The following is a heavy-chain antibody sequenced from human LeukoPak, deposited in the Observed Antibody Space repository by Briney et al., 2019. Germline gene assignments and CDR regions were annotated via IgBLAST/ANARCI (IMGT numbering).Heavy chain of an antibody. CDR1: GFTFRSYA. Sequence: GGSLRLSCAASGFTFRSYAIYWVRQAPGKGLEWVSGISGSGGDTYFADSVKGRFTISRDNSKNTLYLQMNSLRAEDTAVYYCAKTSTGYCSSTSCSIDYWGQGTLVTVSS. CDR2: ISGSGGDT. CDR3: AKTSTGYCSSTSCSIDY. J-gene: IGHJ4*02. D-gene: IGHD2-2*01. V-gene: IGHV3-23*01.